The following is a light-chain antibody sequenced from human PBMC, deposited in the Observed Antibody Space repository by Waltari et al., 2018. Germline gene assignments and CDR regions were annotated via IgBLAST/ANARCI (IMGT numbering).Light chain of an antibody. V-gene: IGKV4-1*01. CDR3: QQYYSTPWT. Sequence: DIVMTQSPDSLAVSLGERATINCKSRQSVLYSSNNKNYLAWYQQKPGQPPKLLIYWASTRESVVPDRFSGSGSGTDFTLTISSLQAEDVAVYYCQQYYSTPWTFGQGTKVEIK. CDR2: WAS. J-gene: IGKJ1*01. CDR1: QSVLYSSNNKNY.